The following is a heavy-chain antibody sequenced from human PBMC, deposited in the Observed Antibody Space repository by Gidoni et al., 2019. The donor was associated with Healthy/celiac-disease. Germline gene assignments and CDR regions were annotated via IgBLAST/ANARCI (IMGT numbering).Heavy chain of an antibody. CDR1: GFTFSSYG. CDR3: ARDDIVVVPAAIPDY. D-gene: IGHD2-2*01. J-gene: IGHJ4*02. V-gene: IGHV3-33*01. CDR2: IWYDGSNK. Sequence: QVQLVESGGGVVQPGRSLRLSCAASGFTFSSYGMHWVRQAPGKGLEWLAVIWYDGSNKYYADSVKGRFTISRDNSKNTLYLQMNSLRAEDTAVYYCARDDIVVVPAAIPDYWGQGTLVTVSS.